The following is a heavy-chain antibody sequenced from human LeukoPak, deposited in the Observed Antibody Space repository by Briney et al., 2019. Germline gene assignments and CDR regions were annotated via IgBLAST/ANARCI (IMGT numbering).Heavy chain of an antibody. CDR2: IIPIFGTA. CDR1: GGTFSSYA. J-gene: IGHJ4*02. Sequence: SVKVSCKASGGTFSSYAISWVRQAPGQGLEWMGGIIPIFGTANYAQKFQGRVTITADKSTSTAYMELSSLRSEDTAVYYCASNPYYYDSSGYYFYYWGQGTLVTVSS. V-gene: IGHV1-69*06. D-gene: IGHD3-22*01. CDR3: ASNPYYYDSSGYYFYY.